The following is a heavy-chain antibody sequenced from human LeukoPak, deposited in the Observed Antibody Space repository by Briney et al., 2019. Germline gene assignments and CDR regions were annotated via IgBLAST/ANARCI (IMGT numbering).Heavy chain of an antibody. Sequence: ASVKVSCKASGYTFTRYDITWVRQAPGQGLEWMGWISVYNGNTNYAQKLQGRVTMTTDTSTSTVYMELRSLRSDDTAVYYCARGSRDSSGYSLGFDYWGQGTLVTVSS. CDR3: ARGSRDSSGYSLGFDY. CDR1: GYTFTRYD. D-gene: IGHD3-22*01. CDR2: ISVYNGNT. J-gene: IGHJ4*02. V-gene: IGHV1-18*01.